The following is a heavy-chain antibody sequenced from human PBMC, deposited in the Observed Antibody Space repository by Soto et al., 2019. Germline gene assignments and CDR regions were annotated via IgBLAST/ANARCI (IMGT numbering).Heavy chain of an antibody. CDR1: GYPFTSYD. Sequence: XSVKVSCKASGYPFTSYDINWVRQATGQGLEWMGWMNPNSGNTGYAQKFQGRVTMTRNTSISTAYMELSSLRSEDTAVYYCARGLVAAAGPDYWGQGTLVTVSS. CDR2: MNPNSGNT. J-gene: IGHJ4*02. CDR3: ARGLVAAAGPDY. V-gene: IGHV1-8*01. D-gene: IGHD6-13*01.